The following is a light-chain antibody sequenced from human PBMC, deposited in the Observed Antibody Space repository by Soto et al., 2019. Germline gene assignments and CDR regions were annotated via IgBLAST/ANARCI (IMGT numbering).Light chain of an antibody. V-gene: IGKV3-11*01. CDR3: QQRSNWPLT. J-gene: IGKJ4*01. Sequence: EIVLTQSPATLSLSPGETATLSCRASQSVSSSLAWYQQKPGQTPRLLIYDASNRATGIPARCSGSGSGTDFTLTVSSLDPEDFAVYYCQQRSNWPLTFGGGTKVEIK. CDR1: QSVSSS. CDR2: DAS.